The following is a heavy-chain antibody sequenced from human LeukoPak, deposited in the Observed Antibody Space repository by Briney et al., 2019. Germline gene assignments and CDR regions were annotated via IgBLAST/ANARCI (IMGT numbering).Heavy chain of an antibody. CDR3: ARGMKLWFGSGRNWFDP. CDR2: IYYSGTT. Sequence: SETLSLTCTVSGGSISSSDSYWGWIRQPPGKGLEWIGNIYYSGTTYYNPSLKSRVTISVDTSKNHFSLKLSSVTAADTAVYYCARGMKLWFGSGRNWFDPWGQGTLVTVSS. V-gene: IGHV4-39*02. J-gene: IGHJ5*02. CDR1: GGSISSSDSY. D-gene: IGHD3-10*01.